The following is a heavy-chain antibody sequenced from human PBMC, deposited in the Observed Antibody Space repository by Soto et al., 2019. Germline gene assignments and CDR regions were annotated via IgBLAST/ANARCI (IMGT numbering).Heavy chain of an antibody. CDR2: FYYSGST. J-gene: IGHJ5*02. V-gene: IGHV4-31*03. CDR3: ARSVFP. CDR1: GGSISTGGYY. Sequence: QVQLQEAGPGLVKPSQTLSLTCTVSGGSISTGGYYWNWIRQHPGKGLEWLGYFYYSGSTYYNPSLKSRGTISVNTSKNQFSLKLSSVTAADTAVYYCARSVFPWGQGTLVTVSS.